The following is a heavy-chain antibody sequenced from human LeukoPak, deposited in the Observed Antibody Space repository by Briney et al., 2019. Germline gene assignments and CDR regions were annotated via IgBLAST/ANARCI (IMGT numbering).Heavy chain of an antibody. CDR3: ARGLGVVTAQSEQPKPRYFDL. Sequence: ASVKVSCKASGGTFSSYAISWVRQAPGQGLEWMGWISAYNGNTNYAQNLQGRVTMTTDTSTSTAYMELRSLRSDDTAVYYCARGLGVVTAQSEQPKPRYFDLWGRGTQVTVSS. D-gene: IGHD2-21*02. J-gene: IGHJ2*01. CDR2: ISAYNGNT. V-gene: IGHV1-18*01. CDR1: GGTFSSYA.